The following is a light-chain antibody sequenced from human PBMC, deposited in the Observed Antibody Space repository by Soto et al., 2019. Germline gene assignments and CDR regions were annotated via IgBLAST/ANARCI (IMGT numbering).Light chain of an antibody. V-gene: IGKV1-5*01. CDR1: QSIGSW. Sequence: DMPMTQSPSTLSASVGDRVTITCRASQSIGSWLAWYQQKPGKAPKLLIYDASNLESGVPSRFSGSGFGTEFTLTISSLQPDDFATYYCQHYNSYSPWTFGQGTKVEIK. J-gene: IGKJ1*01. CDR2: DAS. CDR3: QHYNSYSPWT.